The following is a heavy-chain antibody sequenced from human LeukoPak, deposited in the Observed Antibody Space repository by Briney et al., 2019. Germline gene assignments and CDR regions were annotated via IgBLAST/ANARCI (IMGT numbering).Heavy chain of an antibody. V-gene: IGHV3-74*01. CDR2: IYVDGRTT. Sequence: GGSLRLSCVASGFTFSNYWMYWVRQPPGKGLVWVSRIYVDGRTTNYADSVKGRFTISRDNAKNTVYLEMNSLSVEDTATYYCIRDFRSADLWGQGTLVTVTS. CDR3: IRDFRSADL. CDR1: GFTFSNYW. J-gene: IGHJ5*02.